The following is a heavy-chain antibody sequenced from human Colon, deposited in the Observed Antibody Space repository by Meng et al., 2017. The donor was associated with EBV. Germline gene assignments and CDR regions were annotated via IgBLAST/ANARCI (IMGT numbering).Heavy chain of an antibody. D-gene: IGHD3-22*01. Sequence: VLGGPGGWGGNTWSWVRKPPGKGLEWIGEIYYSGEFGNTYYNPSLKIRLAISVDSSKNKFSLKLTSVTAADTAVYYCSRYYYDSSGYVFFDYWGQGTLVTVSS. V-gene: IGHV4-30-4*01. CDR3: SRYYYDSSGYVFFDY. CDR2: IYYSGEFGNT. J-gene: IGHJ4*02. CDR1: GGPGGWGGNT.